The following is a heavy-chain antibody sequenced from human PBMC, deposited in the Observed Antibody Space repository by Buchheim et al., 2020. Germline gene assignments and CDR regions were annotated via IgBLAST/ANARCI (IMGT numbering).Heavy chain of an antibody. CDR3: ARINGDVFSYGMDV. Sequence: EVQVLESGGGLVQPGGSLRLSCAVSGFPLSTYAMSWVRQAPGKGLEWVSAITASGRNTYYADSVKGRFSISRDKSQNPLYLQMNSLRADDTALYYCARINGDVFSYGMDVWGQGTT. V-gene: IGHV3-23*01. CDR1: GFPLSTYA. D-gene: IGHD4-17*01. J-gene: IGHJ6*02. CDR2: ITASGRNT.